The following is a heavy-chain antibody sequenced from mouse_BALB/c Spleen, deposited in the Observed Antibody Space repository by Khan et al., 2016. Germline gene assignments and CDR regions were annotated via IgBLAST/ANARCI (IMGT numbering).Heavy chain of an antibody. J-gene: IGHJ2*01. CDR2: ISYSGST. CDR3: ARRFDY. V-gene: IGHV3-2*02. Sequence: EVQLQESGPGLVKPSQSLSLTCTVTDYSITSDYAWNWIRQFPGNKLEWMGYISYSGSTSYNPSPKSRISITRDTSKNQFFLQLNSVTTEDTATYYCARRFDYWGQGTTLTVSS. CDR1: DYSITSDYA.